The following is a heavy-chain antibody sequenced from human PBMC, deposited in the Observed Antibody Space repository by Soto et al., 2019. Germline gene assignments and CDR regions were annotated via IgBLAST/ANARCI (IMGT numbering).Heavy chain of an antibody. CDR2: IYHVGST. D-gene: IGHD2-2*01. CDR3: ARVPEY. CDR1: GASISSAFW. Sequence: PSETLSLTCAVSGASISSAFWWTWVRQAPGKGLEWIGEIYHVGSTKYNPSLKSRVTISVDKSNNQFSLELRSVTAADTAVYYCARVPEYWGQGIQVTVSS. J-gene: IGHJ4*02. V-gene: IGHV4-4*02.